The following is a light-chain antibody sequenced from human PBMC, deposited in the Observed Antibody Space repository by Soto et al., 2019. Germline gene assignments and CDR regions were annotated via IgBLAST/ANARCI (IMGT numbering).Light chain of an antibody. CDR2: AAS. Sequence: DIQMTQSPSSLSASVGDRVTITCRASQSISNYLNWYQQKVGKAPKLLIHAASSLQSGVPSRFSGSRSGTDFTLTISSLQPEDFATYYCQQSYITPYTFGQGAKLEIK. V-gene: IGKV1-39*01. J-gene: IGKJ2*01. CDR1: QSISNY. CDR3: QQSYITPYT.